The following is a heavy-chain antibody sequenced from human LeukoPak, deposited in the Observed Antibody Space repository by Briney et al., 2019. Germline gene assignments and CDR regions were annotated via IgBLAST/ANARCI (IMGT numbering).Heavy chain of an antibody. V-gene: IGHV1-8*01. Sequence: ASVKVSCKASGYTFTSYDINWVRQATRQGLEWMGWMNPNSGNTGYAQKFQGRVTMTRNTSISTAYMELSSLRSDDTAVYYCVRGSGGYSNFDYWGQGTLVTVSS. J-gene: IGHJ4*02. CDR3: VRGSGGYSNFDY. CDR1: GYTFTSYD. D-gene: IGHD3-10*01. CDR2: MNPNSGNT.